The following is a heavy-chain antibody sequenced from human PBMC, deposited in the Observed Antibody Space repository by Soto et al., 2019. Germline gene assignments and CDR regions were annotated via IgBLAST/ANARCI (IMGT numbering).Heavy chain of an antibody. CDR2: ISSNGVST. D-gene: IGHD6-13*01. J-gene: IGHJ5*02. V-gene: IGHV3-64D*06. Sequence: GGSLRLSCSASGFTFSSYAMHWVRQAPGKGLEYVSAISSNGVSTYYADSVKGRFTISRDNSKNTLYLQMSSLRAEDTAVYYCAKDQAATGFGPWAQGTLVPVSS. CDR3: AKDQAATGFGP. CDR1: GFTFSSYA.